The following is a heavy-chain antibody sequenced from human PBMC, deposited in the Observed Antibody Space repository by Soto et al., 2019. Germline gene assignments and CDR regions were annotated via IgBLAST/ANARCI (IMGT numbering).Heavy chain of an antibody. V-gene: IGHV4-30-4*01. CDR2: IYYSGST. D-gene: IGHD2-8*01. CDR1: GGSISSGDYY. CDR3: ARLVYAHDHDVTAILYYFDY. J-gene: IGHJ4*02. Sequence: SETLSLTCTVSGGSISSGDYYWSWIRQPPGKGLDWIGYIYYSGSTYYNPSLKSRVTISVDTSKNQFSLKLSSVTAADTAVYYCARLVYAHDHDVTAILYYFDYWGQGTLVTVSS.